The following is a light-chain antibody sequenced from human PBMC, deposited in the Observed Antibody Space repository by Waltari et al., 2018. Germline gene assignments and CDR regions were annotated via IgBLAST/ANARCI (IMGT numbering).Light chain of an antibody. CDR1: SGHSSYA. Sequence: QLVLTQSPSASASLGASVKLTCTLRSGHSSYAIARHQQQPEKGPRYLMKLNSDGSHSKGDGIPDRFSGSSSGAERYLTISSLQSEDEADYYCQTWGTGTVVFGGGTKLTVL. CDR3: QTWGTGTVV. CDR2: LNSDGSH. J-gene: IGLJ2*01. V-gene: IGLV4-69*01.